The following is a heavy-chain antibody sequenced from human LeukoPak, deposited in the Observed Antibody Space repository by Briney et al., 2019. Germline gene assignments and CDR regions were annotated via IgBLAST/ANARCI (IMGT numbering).Heavy chain of an antibody. CDR1: GYSISSGYY. J-gene: IGHJ3*02. CDR3: ARYYDFWSGYPADDAFDI. D-gene: IGHD3-3*01. Sequence: SETLSLTCAVSGYSISSGYYWGWIRQPPGKGLEWIGSIYHSGSTYYNPSLKSRVTISVDTSKNQFSLKLSSVTAADTAVYYCARYYDFWSGYPADDAFDIWGQGTMVTVSS. V-gene: IGHV4-38-2*01. CDR2: IYHSGST.